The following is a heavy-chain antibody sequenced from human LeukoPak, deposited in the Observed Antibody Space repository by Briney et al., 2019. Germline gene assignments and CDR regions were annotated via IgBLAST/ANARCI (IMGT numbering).Heavy chain of an antibody. Sequence: SETLSLTCTVSGGSISSSSYYWGWIRQPPGKGLEWIGYIYYSGSTNYNPSLKSRVTISVDTSKNQFSLKLSSVTAADTAVYYCARLIYDSSFDPWGQGTLVTVSS. CDR1: GGSISSSSYY. D-gene: IGHD3-3*01. CDR2: IYYSGST. J-gene: IGHJ5*02. V-gene: IGHV4-61*05. CDR3: ARLIYDSSFDP.